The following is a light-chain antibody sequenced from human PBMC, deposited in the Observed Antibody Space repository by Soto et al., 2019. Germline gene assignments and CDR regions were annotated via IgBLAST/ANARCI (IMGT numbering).Light chain of an antibody. CDR2: GAS. V-gene: IGKV3-20*01. J-gene: IGKJ1*01. Sequence: EIVLTQSPGPLSLSPGERATLSCRASQSVSSSYLAWYQQKPGQAPRLLIYGASSRATGIPDRFSGSGAGTDFTLTISRLEPTDFAVYYCQPYGSSPPRTFGQGTKVEIK. CDR3: QPYGSSPPRT. CDR1: QSVSSSY.